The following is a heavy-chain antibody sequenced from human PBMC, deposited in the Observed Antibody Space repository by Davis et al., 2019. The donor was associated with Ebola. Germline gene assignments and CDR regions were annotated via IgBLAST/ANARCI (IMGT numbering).Heavy chain of an antibody. CDR2: IYYSGT. V-gene: IGHV4-59*01. Sequence: SETLSPTCPLFGGSLSSDYWSWIRQPPGKGLEWIGYIYYSGTNYNSSLKSRVSISEDTSKNQFSLKLSSVTAADTAVYYCAGGKGFWSGLYYFDYWGRGTLVTVSS. J-gene: IGHJ4*02. CDR1: GGSLSSDY. D-gene: IGHD3-3*01. CDR3: AGGKGFWSGLYYFDY.